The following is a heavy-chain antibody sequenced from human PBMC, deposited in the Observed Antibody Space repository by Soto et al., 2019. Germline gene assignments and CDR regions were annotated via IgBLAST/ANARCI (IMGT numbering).Heavy chain of an antibody. Sequence: GGSLRLSCAASGFTFSSYSMNWVRQAPGKGLEWVSYVSTGSTTIYYPDSVRGRFTISRDDAKNSLYLQMNSLRAEDTAVYYCARSSPGFDYWGQGTLVTVSS. J-gene: IGHJ4*02. CDR2: VSTGSTTI. D-gene: IGHD2-2*01. V-gene: IGHV3-48*01. CDR3: ARSSPGFDY. CDR1: GFTFSSYS.